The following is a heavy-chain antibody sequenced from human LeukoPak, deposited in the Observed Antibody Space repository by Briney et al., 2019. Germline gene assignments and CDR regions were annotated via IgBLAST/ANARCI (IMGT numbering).Heavy chain of an antibody. CDR2: VYYKGDT. V-gene: IGHV4-59*12. Sequence: SETLSLTCSVSGGSTTGYFRTWIRQPPGKGPEWIGYVYYKGDTSYSPSLDSRVSISVDTSKKQFSLKLNSVAAADTAMYYCARDRGQWEPPDYWGQGTLVTVSS. CDR1: GGSTTGYF. D-gene: IGHD1-26*01. CDR3: ARDRGQWEPPDY. J-gene: IGHJ4*02.